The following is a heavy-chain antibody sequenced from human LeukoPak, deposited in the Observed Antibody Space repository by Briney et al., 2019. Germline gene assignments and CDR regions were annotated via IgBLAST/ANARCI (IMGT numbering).Heavy chain of an antibody. J-gene: IGHJ5*02. CDR3: AREDYYDSSGYWGNWFDP. V-gene: IGHV4-31*03. D-gene: IGHD3-22*01. Sequence: SETLSLTCTVSGGSISSGGYYWSWIRQHPGTGLEWIGYIYYSGSTYYNPSLKSRVTISVDTSKNQFSLKLSSVTAADTAVYYCAREDYYDSSGYWGNWFDPWGQGTLVTVSS. CDR1: GGSISSGGYY. CDR2: IYYSGST.